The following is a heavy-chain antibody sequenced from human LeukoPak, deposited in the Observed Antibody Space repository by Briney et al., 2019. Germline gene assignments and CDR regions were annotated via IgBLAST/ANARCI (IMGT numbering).Heavy chain of an antibody. CDR2: IYPSDSDT. D-gene: IGHD3-10*01. V-gene: IGHV5-51*01. J-gene: IGHJ3*02. Sequence: GESLQISCKGSGYRFTSYWIGWVRQLPGTGLEWMGIIYPSDSDTRYSPSFQGEVTISADKSISTAYLQWSSLKASDTAMYYCAGYYYGSGSYVAFDIWGQGTMVTVSS. CDR3: AGYYYGSGSYVAFDI. CDR1: GYRFTSYW.